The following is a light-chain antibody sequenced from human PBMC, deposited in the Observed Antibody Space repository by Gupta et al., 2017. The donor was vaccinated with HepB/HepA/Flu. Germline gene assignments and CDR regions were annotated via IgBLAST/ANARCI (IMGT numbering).Light chain of an antibody. Sequence: SSELTQDPAVSVALGQTVRITCQGDSLRSYYASWYQQKPGQAPVLVIYGKNNRPSGIPDRFSGSSSGNTASLTITGAQAEDEAYYYCNSRDSSGNHYVVFGGGTKLTVL. J-gene: IGLJ2*01. CDR2: GKN. CDR1: SLRSYY. V-gene: IGLV3-19*01. CDR3: NSRDSSGNHYVV.